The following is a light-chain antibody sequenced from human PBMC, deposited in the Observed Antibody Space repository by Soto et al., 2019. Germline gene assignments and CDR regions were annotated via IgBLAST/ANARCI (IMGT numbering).Light chain of an antibody. CDR1: QSVSSSY. V-gene: IGKV3-20*01. Sequence: EIVLTQSPGTLSLSPGERATLSCRASQSVSSSYLAWYQQKPGQAPRLLIYGASSRATGIPDRFSGSGSGTDFTLNISRLEPEDFAVYYYQQYGSSPQTFGQGTKVEIK. CDR3: QQYGSSPQT. J-gene: IGKJ1*01. CDR2: GAS.